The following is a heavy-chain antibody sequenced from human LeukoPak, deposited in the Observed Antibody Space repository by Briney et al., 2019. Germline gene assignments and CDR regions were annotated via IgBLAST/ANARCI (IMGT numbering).Heavy chain of an antibody. CDR3: AGSVGSFPNFDF. D-gene: IGHD1-26*01. V-gene: IGHV4-59*08. CDR1: GGSISSYY. Sequence: SETLSLTCTVSGGSISSYYWSWIRQPPGKGLEWIGYIYYSGSTNYNPSLKSRVTISVDTSKNQFSLKLSSVTAADTAVYYCAGSVGSFPNFDFWGQGTLVTVSS. CDR2: IYYSGST. J-gene: IGHJ4*02.